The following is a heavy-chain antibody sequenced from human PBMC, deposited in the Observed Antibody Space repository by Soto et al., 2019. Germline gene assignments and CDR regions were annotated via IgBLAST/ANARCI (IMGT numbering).Heavy chain of an antibody. D-gene: IGHD4-4*01. Sequence: GEPLRSSCPGSEYRFTSYLIAWVRQMPGKGLEWMGIIYPGDSDTRYSPSFQGQVTISADKSISTAYLQWSSLKASDTAMYYCARSNLDAFDIWGQGTMVTVSS. J-gene: IGHJ3*02. CDR3: ARSNLDAFDI. V-gene: IGHV5-51*01. CDR1: EYRFTSYL. CDR2: IYPGDSDT.